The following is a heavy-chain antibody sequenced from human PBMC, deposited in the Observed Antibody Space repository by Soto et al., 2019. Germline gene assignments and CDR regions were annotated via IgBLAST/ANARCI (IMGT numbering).Heavy chain of an antibody. CDR3: ARLCSSGWYQGSYFDY. D-gene: IGHD6-19*01. J-gene: IGHJ4*02. CDR1: GGSITRNNHF. CDR2: IQYGGTT. V-gene: IGHV4-39*01. Sequence: QLQLQESGPGLVKASETLSLTCTVSGGSITRNNHFWGWIRQSPGKGLEWIGSIQYGGTTNYNPSLKRRVIISAETSKNQCSRMMNSVTAADTAVYYCARLCSSGWYQGSYFDYWGQGTLVTVSS.